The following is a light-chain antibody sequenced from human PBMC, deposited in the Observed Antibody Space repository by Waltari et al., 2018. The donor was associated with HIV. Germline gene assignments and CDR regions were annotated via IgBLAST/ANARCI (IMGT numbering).Light chain of an antibody. Sequence: SSDLTQPPSVSVFPGQTARITCSGDALPKQYAYWYQQKPGQAPLLVIYKDTDRPSGIPERFSGSSSGTTVTLTISGVQAEDEADYYCQSEDRSATYVIFGGGTKLTVL. V-gene: IGLV3-25*03. CDR3: QSEDRSATYVI. J-gene: IGLJ2*01. CDR2: KDT. CDR1: ALPKQY.